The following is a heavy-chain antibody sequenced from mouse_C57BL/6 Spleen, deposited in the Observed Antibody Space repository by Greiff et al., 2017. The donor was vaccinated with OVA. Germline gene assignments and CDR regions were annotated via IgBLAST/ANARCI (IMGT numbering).Heavy chain of an antibody. CDR2: INPGSGGT. V-gene: IGHV1-54*01. D-gene: IGHD3-2*02. J-gene: IGHJ2*01. CDR3: ARDGAQATPFDH. CDR1: GYAFTNYL. Sequence: VQLQQSGAELVRPGTSVKVSCKASGYAFTNYLIEWVKQRPGQGLEWIGVINPGSGGTNYNEKFKGKATLTADKSSSTAYMQLSSLTSEDSAVYFCARDGAQATPFDHWGQGTTLTVSS.